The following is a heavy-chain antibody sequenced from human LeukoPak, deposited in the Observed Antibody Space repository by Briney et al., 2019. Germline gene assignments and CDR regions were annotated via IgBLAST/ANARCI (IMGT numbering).Heavy chain of an antibody. J-gene: IGHJ4*02. CDR1: GGSISSSSYY. CDR2: IYYSGST. D-gene: IGHD1-26*01. V-gene: IGHV4-39*01. CDR3: ARQSVGQLFP. Sequence: PSETLSLTCTVSGGSISSSSYYWGWLRQPPGKGLEWIGSIYYSGSTYYNPSLKSRVTISVDTTKNQFSLKLSSVTAADTAVYYCARQSVGQLFPWGQGTLVTVSS.